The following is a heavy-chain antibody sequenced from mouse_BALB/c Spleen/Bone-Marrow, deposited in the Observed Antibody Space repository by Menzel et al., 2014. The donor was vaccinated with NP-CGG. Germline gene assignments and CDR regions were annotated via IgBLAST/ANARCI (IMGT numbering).Heavy chain of an antibody. J-gene: IGHJ3*01. Sequence: DVMLVESGGGLVQPGGSLKLSCAASGFTFXNYGMSWVRQTPDKRLEMIATINVNGDTTYHPDSVKGRLTISRDNVKNTLYLQMSSLKSEDTAMYYCARGYDYSSWFAYWGQGTLVTVSA. CDR3: ARGYDYSSWFAY. CDR1: GFTFXNYG. V-gene: IGHV5-6-3*01. CDR2: INVNGDTT. D-gene: IGHD2-4*01.